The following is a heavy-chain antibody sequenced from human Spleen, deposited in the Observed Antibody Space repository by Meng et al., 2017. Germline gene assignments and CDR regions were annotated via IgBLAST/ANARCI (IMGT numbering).Heavy chain of an antibody. CDR1: GGTFSSYA. Sequence: VQLVQSGAEVKKPGSSGKVSCKASGGTFSSYAISWVRQAPGQGLEWMGRVITNSGDTNYVQKFQGRVTMTRDTSMSTVYMELSRLISDDTAVYYCARGNNYAFEYWGQGTLVTVSS. J-gene: IGHJ4*02. CDR2: VITNSGDT. CDR3: ARGNNYAFEY. V-gene: IGHV1-2*06. D-gene: IGHD5-18*01.